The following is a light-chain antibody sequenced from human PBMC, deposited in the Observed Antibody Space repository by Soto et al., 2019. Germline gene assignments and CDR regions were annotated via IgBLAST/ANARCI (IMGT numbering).Light chain of an antibody. CDR3: QYRGIWPPGAT. V-gene: IGKV3-11*01. CDR2: DAS. CDR1: QSINNY. J-gene: IGKJ4*01. Sequence: EIVLTQSPVTLSLSPGERATLSCRASQSINNYLAWYQQKPGQPPRLLIYDASNRATAIPVRFSGSGSGTDFTLTISCVEPEDSAVYYCQYRGIWPPGATFGGGTKVEIK.